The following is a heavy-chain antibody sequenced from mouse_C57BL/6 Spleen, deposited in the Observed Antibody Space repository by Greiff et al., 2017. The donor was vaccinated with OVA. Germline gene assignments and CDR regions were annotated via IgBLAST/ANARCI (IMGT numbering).Heavy chain of an antibody. CDR3: TRRSATGTKSYWYFDV. CDR1: GYTFTDYE. CDR2: IDPETGGT. V-gene: IGHV1-15*01. D-gene: IGHD4-1*02. J-gene: IGHJ1*03. Sequence: QVQLQQSGAELVRPGASVTLSCKASGYTFTDYEMHWVKQTPVHGLEWIGAIDPETGGTAYNQKFKGKAILTADKSSSTAYMELRSLTSEDSAVYYCTRRSATGTKSYWYFDVWGTGTTVTVSS.